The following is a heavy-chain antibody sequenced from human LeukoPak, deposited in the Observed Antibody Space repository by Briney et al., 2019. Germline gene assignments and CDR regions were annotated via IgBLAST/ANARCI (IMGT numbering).Heavy chain of an antibody. V-gene: IGHV1-8*01. CDR2: MNPNSGNT. D-gene: IGHD3-22*01. J-gene: IGHJ6*02. CDR3: ARAPSFGYDSSGYYRITLGFAHYGMDV. CDR1: GYTFTSYD. Sequence: ASVKVSCKASGYTFTSYDINWVRQATGQGLEWMGWMNPNSGNTGYAQKFQGRVTMTRNTSISTAYMELSSLRSEDTAVYYCARAPSFGYDSSGYYRITLGFAHYGMDVWGQGTTVTVSS.